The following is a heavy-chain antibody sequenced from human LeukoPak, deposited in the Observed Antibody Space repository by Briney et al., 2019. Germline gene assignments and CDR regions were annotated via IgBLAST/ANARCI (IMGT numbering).Heavy chain of an antibody. J-gene: IGHJ5*02. Sequence: ASVKVSCKASGYTFTGYYMHWVRQAPGQGLEWMGWINPNSGGTNYAQKFQGRVTMTRDTSISTAYMELRRLRSDDTAVYYCARDLGYCSGGSCYGWFDPWGQGTLVTVSS. CDR1: GYTFTGYY. D-gene: IGHD2-15*01. CDR2: INPNSGGT. V-gene: IGHV1-2*02. CDR3: ARDLGYCSGGSCYGWFDP.